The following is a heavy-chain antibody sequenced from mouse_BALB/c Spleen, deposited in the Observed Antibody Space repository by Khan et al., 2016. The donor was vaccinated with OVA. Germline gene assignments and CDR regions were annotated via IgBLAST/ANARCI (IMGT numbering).Heavy chain of an antibody. CDR2: FITYTGEP. Sequence: QIQLVQSGPELKKPGETVKLSCKVSGYTITNYGTYKVKQAPGRGIMGMGWFITYTGEPTYAHDFKGRFAFTLETSASTAYLQINNLKNEDTATYSGAREVDYLYSMDYWGQGTSVTGSS. CDR3: AREVDYLYSMDY. J-gene: IGHJ4*01. V-gene: IGHV9-3-1*01. D-gene: IGHD2-13*01. CDR1: GYTITNYG.